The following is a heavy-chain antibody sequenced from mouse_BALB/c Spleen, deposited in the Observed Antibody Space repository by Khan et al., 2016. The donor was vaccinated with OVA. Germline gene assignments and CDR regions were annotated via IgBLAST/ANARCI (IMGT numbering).Heavy chain of an antibody. V-gene: IGHV1S41*01. Sequence: DLVKPGASVKLSCKASGYTFTSYWINWIKQRPGKGLEWIGRIAPGSGSTYYNEMFKGKATLTVDTSSSTAYIQLSSLSSEDSAVYFCAISNCYGSSLYAMDYWGQGTSVTVSS. CDR3: AISNCYGSSLYAMDY. D-gene: IGHD1-1*01. CDR2: IAPGSGST. J-gene: IGHJ4*01. CDR1: GYTFTSYW.